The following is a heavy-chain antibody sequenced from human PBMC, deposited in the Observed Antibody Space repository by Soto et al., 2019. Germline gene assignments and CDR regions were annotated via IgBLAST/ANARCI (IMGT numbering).Heavy chain of an antibody. D-gene: IGHD3-16*02. CDR3: ASNVQGMITFGGVIVNPQDV. CDR1: GGSISSSSYY. V-gene: IGHV4-39*01. J-gene: IGHJ6*04. Sequence: QLQLQESGPGLVKPSETLSLTCTVSGGSISSSSYYWGWIRQPPGKGLEWIGSIYYSGSTYYNPSLKSRVTISVDTSKNQFSLKLSSVTAADTAVYYCASNVQGMITFGGVIVNPQDVWGKGTTVTVSS. CDR2: IYYSGST.